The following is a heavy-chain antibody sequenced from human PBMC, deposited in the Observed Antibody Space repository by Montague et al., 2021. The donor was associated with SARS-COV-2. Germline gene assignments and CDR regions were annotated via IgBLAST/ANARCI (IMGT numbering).Heavy chain of an antibody. CDR1: GASVSSSD. D-gene: IGHD1-14*01. CDR3: ARETMTADAFDI. V-gene: IGHV4-59*02. J-gene: IGHJ3*02. CDR2: FYSVGST. Sequence: SETLSLTCTVSGASVSSSDWGWIRQPPGKGLEWIGYFYSVGSTNYNPSLKSRATISRDTSKNQFSLKVRSVTAADTAVYYCARETMTADAFDIWGQGTMVTVSS.